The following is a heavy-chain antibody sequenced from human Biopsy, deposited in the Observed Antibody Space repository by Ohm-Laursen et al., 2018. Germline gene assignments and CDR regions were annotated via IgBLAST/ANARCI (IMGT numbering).Heavy chain of an antibody. V-gene: IGHV1-46*01. J-gene: IGHJ4*02. D-gene: IGHD6-19*01. Sequence: ASVKVSCKESGYSFTSYYMHWVRQAPGQGLEWMGMINPSGSTTSYPQIFQGRVTMTRDTSKSTVYMELSSLRSAGTAVYFCARNTGWYGDLYYFDYWGQGTLVTVSS. CDR2: INPSGSTT. CDR3: ARNTGWYGDLYYFDY. CDR1: GYSFTSYY.